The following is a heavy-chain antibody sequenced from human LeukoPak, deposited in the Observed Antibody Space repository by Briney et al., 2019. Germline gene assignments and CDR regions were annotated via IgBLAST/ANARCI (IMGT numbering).Heavy chain of an antibody. CDR3: AKDRVGATYYYYYYMDV. V-gene: IGHV3-7*01. CDR1: GFTFSSYW. Sequence: GGSLRLSCAASGFTFSSYWMSWVRQAPGKGLEWVANIKQDGSEKYYVDSVKGRFTISRDNAKNTLYLQMNSLRAEDTAVYYCAKDRVGATYYYYYYMDVWGKGTTVTVSS. D-gene: IGHD1-26*01. J-gene: IGHJ6*03. CDR2: IKQDGSEK.